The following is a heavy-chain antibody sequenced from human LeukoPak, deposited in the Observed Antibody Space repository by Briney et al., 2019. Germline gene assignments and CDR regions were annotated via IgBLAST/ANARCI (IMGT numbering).Heavy chain of an antibody. V-gene: IGHV3-21*01. J-gene: IGHJ4*02. CDR2: ISSSSSYI. D-gene: IGHD1-26*01. Sequence: GGSLRLSCAASGFTFGSYSMNWVRQAPGKGLEWVSSISSSSSYIYYADSVKGRFTISRDNAKNSLYLQMNSLRAEDTAVYYCARTYSGSYLAPDYWGQGTLVTVSS. CDR1: GFTFGSYS. CDR3: ARTYSGSYLAPDY.